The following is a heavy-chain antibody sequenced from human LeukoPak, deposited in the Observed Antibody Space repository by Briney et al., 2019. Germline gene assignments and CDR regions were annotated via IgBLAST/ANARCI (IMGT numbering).Heavy chain of an antibody. D-gene: IGHD1-26*01. J-gene: IGHJ6*02. CDR2: IYPGDSDT. CDR3: ATPSYGNTYYYGMDV. Sequence: GESLKISCKGSGYSFTSYWIGWVRQMPGKGLEWMWIIYPGDSDTRYSPSFQATVTISADKSISTAYLQWSSLKASDTAMHYCATPSYGNTYYYGMDVWGQGTTVTVSS. CDR1: GYSFTSYW. V-gene: IGHV5-51*01.